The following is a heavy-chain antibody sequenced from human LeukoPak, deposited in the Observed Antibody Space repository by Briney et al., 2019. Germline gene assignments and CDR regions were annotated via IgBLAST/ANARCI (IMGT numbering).Heavy chain of an antibody. CDR1: GDSITNTIYY. D-gene: IGHD3-16*01. Sequence: SETLSLTCSVSGDSITNTIYYWAWVRQPPGKGLEWIGTVYYTGATFYKPSLKSRVTVSADTSRNQFSLSLRSVTAADAAVYYCATIRRYDGNPAYYFDDWGQETLVTVSS. J-gene: IGHJ4*02. CDR2: VYYTGAT. CDR3: ATIRRYDGNPAYYFDD. V-gene: IGHV4-39*01.